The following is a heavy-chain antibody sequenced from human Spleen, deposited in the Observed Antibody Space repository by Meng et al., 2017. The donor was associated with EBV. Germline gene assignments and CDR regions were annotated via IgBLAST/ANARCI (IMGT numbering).Heavy chain of an antibody. CDR1: GGSISSYY. D-gene: IGHD3-22*01. V-gene: IGHV4-59*01. CDR3: ASGYYDSSGYYWFDP. Sequence: QVRRQESGPRLVKPSETRSLTCTISGGSISSYYWSWIRQPPGKGLKWIGYIYYSGSTNYNPSLKSRVTISVDTSKNQFSLKLSSVTAADTAVYYCASGYYDSSGYYWFDPWGQGTLVTVSS. CDR2: IYYSGST. J-gene: IGHJ5*02.